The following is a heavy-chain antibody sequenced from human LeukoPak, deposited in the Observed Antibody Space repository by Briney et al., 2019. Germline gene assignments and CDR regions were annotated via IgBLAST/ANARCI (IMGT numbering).Heavy chain of an antibody. V-gene: IGHV5-51*01. D-gene: IGHD6-13*01. J-gene: IGHJ4*02. CDR3: ARQSRYSSSWHYYFDY. CDR2: IYPGDSDT. Sequence: GESLKISCKGSGYSFTSYWIGWVRQMPGKGLEWMGIIYPGDSDTRYSPSFQGQVTISADKSISTAYLQWSSLKASDTAMYYCARQSRYSSSWHYYFDYWGQGTLVTVSS. CDR1: GYSFTSYW.